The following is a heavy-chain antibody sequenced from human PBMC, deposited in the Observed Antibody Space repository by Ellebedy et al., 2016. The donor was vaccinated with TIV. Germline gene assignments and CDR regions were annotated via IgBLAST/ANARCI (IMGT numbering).Heavy chain of an antibody. J-gene: IGHJ4*02. D-gene: IGHD7-27*01. CDR3: ARVGNWAFDY. Sequence: PGGSLRLSCAASGFTFSEDYMSWIRQAPGKGLEWVSYISSSGSTIYYAASVKGRFTIYRDNAKNSLYLQMNGLRAEDTAVYYCARVGNWAFDYWGQGTLVTVSS. V-gene: IGHV3-11*01. CDR1: GFTFSEDY. CDR2: ISSSGSTI.